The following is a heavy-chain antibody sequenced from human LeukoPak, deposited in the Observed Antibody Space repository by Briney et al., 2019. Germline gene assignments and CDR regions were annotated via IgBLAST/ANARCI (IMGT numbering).Heavy chain of an antibody. CDR3: ASLGDSYYFDY. CDR1: GFTFSSYA. CDR2: ISYDGSNK. Sequence: LGGSLRLSCAASGFTFSSYAMHWVRQAPGKGLEWVAVISYDGSNKYYADSVKGRFTISRDNSKNTLYLQMNSLRAEDTAVYYCASLGDSYYFDYWGQGTLVTVSS. D-gene: IGHD2-21*02. J-gene: IGHJ4*02. V-gene: IGHV3-30-3*01.